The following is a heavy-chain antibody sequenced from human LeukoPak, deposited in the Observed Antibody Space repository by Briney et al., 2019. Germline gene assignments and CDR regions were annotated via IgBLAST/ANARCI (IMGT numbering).Heavy chain of an antibody. D-gene: IGHD3-10*01. J-gene: IGHJ4*02. CDR2: INGGSGNT. Sequence: ASVKVSCKASEYTFTSYAMHWVRQAPGQRLEWMGWINGGSGNTIYSQKFHGRVTITRETSASTAYMELSSLRSEDTAVYYCARAGGFGESGDYFDYWGQGTLVIVSS. CDR3: ARAGGFGESGDYFDY. CDR1: EYTFTSYA. V-gene: IGHV1-3*01.